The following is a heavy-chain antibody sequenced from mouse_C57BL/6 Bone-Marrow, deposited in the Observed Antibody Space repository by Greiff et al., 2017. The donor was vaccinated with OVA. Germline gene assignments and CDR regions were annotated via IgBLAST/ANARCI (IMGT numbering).Heavy chain of an antibody. CDR2: ISSGGSYT. J-gene: IGHJ2*01. CDR1: GFTFSSYG. CDR3: ARHEAVYFDY. V-gene: IGHV5-6*01. Sequence: EVQLVESGGDLVKPGGSLKLSCAASGFTFSSYGMSWVRQTPDKRLEWVATISSGGSYTYYPDSVKGRFTISRDNAKNTLYLQMSSLKSEDTAMYYCARHEAVYFDYWGQGTTLTVSS.